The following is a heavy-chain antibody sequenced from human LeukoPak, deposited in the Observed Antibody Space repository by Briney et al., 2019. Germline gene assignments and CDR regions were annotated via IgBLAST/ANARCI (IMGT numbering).Heavy chain of an antibody. CDR1: GGSFSGYY. Sequence: SETLSLTCAVYGGSFSGYYWSWIRQHPGKGLEWIGYIYYSGSTYYNPSLKSRVTISVDTSKNQFSLKLSSVTAADTAVYYCARKSTYGDYDGFYFDYWGQGTLVTVSS. V-gene: IGHV4-31*11. J-gene: IGHJ4*02. D-gene: IGHD4-17*01. CDR3: ARKSTYGDYDGFYFDY. CDR2: IYYSGST.